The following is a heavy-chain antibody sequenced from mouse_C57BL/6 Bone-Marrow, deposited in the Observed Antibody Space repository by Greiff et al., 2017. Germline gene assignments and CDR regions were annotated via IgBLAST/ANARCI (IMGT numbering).Heavy chain of an antibody. Sequence: MPGQGLEWTGEIDPSDSYTNYNHKFKGKSTLTVDKSSSTAYMQLSSLTSEESAVYYCASENYGTWYFDFWGTGTTVTVSS. D-gene: IGHD1-1*01. CDR2: IDPSDSYT. J-gene: IGHJ1*03. V-gene: IGHV1-69*01. CDR3: ASENYGTWYFDF.